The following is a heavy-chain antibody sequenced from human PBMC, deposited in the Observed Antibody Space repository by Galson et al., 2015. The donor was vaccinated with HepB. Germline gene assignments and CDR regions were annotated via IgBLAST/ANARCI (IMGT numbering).Heavy chain of an antibody. J-gene: IGHJ4*02. V-gene: IGHV3-48*03. CDR3: ARDRWRAVVPDQNYFAH. CDR2: IDSNTGAK. CDR1: GFAFGSYD. Sequence: SLRLSCAVSGFAFGSYDMHWVRQVPGKGLERLSSIDSNTGAKYYADSVKGRFTISRDNAKNFLFLQMDSLRTEDTALYYCARDRWRAVVPDQNYFAHWGQGTLVTVSS. D-gene: IGHD4-23*01.